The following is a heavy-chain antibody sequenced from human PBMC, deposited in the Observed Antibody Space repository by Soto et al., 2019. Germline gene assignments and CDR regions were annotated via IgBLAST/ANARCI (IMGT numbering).Heavy chain of an antibody. V-gene: IGHV3-33*01. CDR1: GFTFSSYG. Sequence: GGSLRLSCAASGFTFSSYGMHWVRQAPGKGPEWVAVIWYDGSNKYYADSVKGRFTISRDNSKNTLYLQMNSLRAEDTAVYYCARGSGAKSSGYYDYWGQGTLVTVSS. D-gene: IGHD3-22*01. J-gene: IGHJ4*02. CDR3: ARGSGAKSSGYYDY. CDR2: IWYDGSNK.